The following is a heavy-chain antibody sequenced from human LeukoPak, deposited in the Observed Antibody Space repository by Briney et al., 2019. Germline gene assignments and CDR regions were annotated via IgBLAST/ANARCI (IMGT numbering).Heavy chain of an antibody. V-gene: IGHV3-48*01. D-gene: IGHD6-13*01. J-gene: IGHJ6*03. CDR2: ITTRSSTI. CDR1: GFTFSSYT. CDR3: AKEGKAAVYYYYYYMDV. Sequence: GGSLRLSCAASGFTFSSYTMDWVRQAPGKGLEWVSYITTRSSTIYYADSVKGRFTISRDNARNSLYLRMNSLRAEDTAVYYCAKEGKAAVYYYYYYMDVWGKGTTVTISS.